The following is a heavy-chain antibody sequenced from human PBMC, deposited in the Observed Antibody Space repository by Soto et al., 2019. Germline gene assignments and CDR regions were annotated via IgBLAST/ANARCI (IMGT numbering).Heavy chain of an antibody. J-gene: IGHJ4*02. D-gene: IGHD3-22*01. V-gene: IGHV3-23*01. CDR3: ARSDYYDSSGYYYFDY. CDR1: GFTFTSYA. CDR2: IRATGGST. Sequence: CAASGFTFTSYAMTWVRQAPGKGLEWVSGIRATGGSTYYADSVKGRFTISRDNSKNTLYLQMNSLRAEDTAVYYCARSDYYDSSGYYYFDYWGQGTLVTVSS.